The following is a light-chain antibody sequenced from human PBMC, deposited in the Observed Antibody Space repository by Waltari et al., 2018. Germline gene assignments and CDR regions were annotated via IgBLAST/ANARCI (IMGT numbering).Light chain of an antibody. CDR3: SSYTSSSTYV. CDR1: RSDVGGYNY. CDR2: DVS. V-gene: IGLV2-14*03. Sequence: QSALTQPASVSGSPGQSITISCTGTRSDVGGYNYVSWYQQHPGKAPKLMIYDVSIRPSGVSNRFSGSKSGNTASLTISGLQAEDEADYYCSSYTSSSTYVFGTGTKVTVL. J-gene: IGLJ1*01.